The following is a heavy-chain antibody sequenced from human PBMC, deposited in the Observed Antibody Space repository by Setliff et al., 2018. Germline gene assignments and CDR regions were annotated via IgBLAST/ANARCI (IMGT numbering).Heavy chain of an antibody. CDR1: GGSISSMSYY. Sequence: SETLSLTCTVSGGSISSMSYYWGWIRQPPGKGLEWIGSIYHSGSSSYNSSLRSRVTISVDTSKNQFSLKLNSVTAADTAVYYFRLAHCRFWSGYYKNDYWGQGTLVTVSS. CDR3: RLAHCRFWSGYYKNDY. V-gene: IGHV4-39*07. CDR2: IYHSGSS. D-gene: IGHD3-3*01. J-gene: IGHJ4*02.